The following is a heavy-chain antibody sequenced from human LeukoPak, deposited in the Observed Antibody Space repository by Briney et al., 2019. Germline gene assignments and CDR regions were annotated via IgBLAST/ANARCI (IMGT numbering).Heavy chain of an antibody. CDR2: ISGSGGST. CDR1: GFTFSSYA. CDR3: AKTDRKTIFGVVIDN. V-gene: IGHV3-23*01. Sequence: PGGSLRLSCTASGFTFSSYAMSWVRQAPGKGLEWVSAISGSGGSTYYADSVKGRFTISRDNSKNTLYLQMNSLRAEDTAVYYCAKTDRKTIFGVVIDNWGQGTLVTVSS. D-gene: IGHD3-3*01. J-gene: IGHJ4*02.